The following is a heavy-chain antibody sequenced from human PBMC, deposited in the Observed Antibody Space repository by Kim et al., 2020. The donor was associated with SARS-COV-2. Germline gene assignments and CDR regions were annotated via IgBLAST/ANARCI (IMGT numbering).Heavy chain of an antibody. CDR3: ARDLANYYDSSGYYHYDAFDI. V-gene: IGHV4-39*07. CDR1: GGSISSSSYY. CDR2: IYYSGST. Sequence: SETLSLTCTVSGGSISSSSYYWGWIRQPPGKGLEWIGSIYYSGSTYYNPSLKSRVTISVDTSKNQFSLKLSSVTAADTAVYYCARDLANYYDSSGYYHYDAFDIWGQGTMVTVSS. J-gene: IGHJ3*02. D-gene: IGHD3-22*01.